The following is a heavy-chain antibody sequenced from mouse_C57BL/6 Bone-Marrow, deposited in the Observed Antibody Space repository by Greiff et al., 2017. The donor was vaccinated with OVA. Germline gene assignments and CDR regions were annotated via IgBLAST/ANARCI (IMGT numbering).Heavy chain of an antibody. Sequence: QVQLQQPGTELVKPGASVKLSCKASGYTFTSYWMHWVKQRPGQGLEWIGNLSPSNGGTSYNEKFKSKATLPVDKSSRTAYMQLSSLTSDNSSVYYCARSEEANWDLYLDVWGTGTTVTVTS. CDR1: GYTFTSYW. CDR3: ARSEEANWDLYLDV. J-gene: IGHJ1*03. D-gene: IGHD4-1*01. V-gene: IGHV1-53*01. CDR2: LSPSNGGT.